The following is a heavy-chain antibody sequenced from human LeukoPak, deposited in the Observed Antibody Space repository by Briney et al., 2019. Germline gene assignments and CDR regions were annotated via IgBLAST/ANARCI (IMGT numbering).Heavy chain of an antibody. D-gene: IGHD5-18*01. CDR1: GFTFSSYW. Sequence: GGSLRLSCAASGFTFSSYWMSWVRQAPGKRLEWVANIKQDGSEKYYVDSVKGRFTISRDNAKNSLYLQMNSLRAEDTAVYYCAREGAKISYHYYYYGMDVWGQGTTVTVSS. CDR2: IKQDGSEK. V-gene: IGHV3-7*01. J-gene: IGHJ6*02. CDR3: AREGAKISYHYYYYGMDV.